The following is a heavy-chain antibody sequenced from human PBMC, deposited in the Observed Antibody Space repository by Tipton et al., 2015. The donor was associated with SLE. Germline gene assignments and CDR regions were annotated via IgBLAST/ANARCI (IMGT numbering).Heavy chain of an antibody. CDR3: ARHMRYQWNYFDY. J-gene: IGHJ4*02. CDR2: VYYSGGT. D-gene: IGHD6-19*01. Sequence: TLSLTCTVSGGSISSGGYYWSWIRQTPGKGLEWIGYVYYSGGTNYTPSLKGQVTISIDTSKNQFSLKLSSVTAADTAIYYCARHMRYQWNYFDYWGQGTLVTVSS. V-gene: IGHV4-61*08. CDR1: GGSISSGGYY.